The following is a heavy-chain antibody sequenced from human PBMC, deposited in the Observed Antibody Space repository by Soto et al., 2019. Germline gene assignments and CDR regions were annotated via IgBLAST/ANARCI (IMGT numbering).Heavy chain of an antibody. Sequence: HPGGSLRLSCAASGFTFSSYAMSWVRQAPGKGLEWVSAISGSGGSTYYADSVKGRFTISRDNSKNTLYLQMNSLRAEDTAVYYCAKGEYYYYGMDVWGQGTTVTVSS. J-gene: IGHJ6*02. V-gene: IGHV3-23*01. CDR2: ISGSGGST. CDR3: AKGEYYYYGMDV. CDR1: GFTFSSYA.